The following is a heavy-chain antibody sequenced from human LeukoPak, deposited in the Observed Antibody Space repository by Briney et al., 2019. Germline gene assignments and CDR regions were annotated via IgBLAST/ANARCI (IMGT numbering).Heavy chain of an antibody. CDR1: GLTFSSNS. D-gene: IGHD3-10*01. Sequence: VRTLRLSCAVSGLTFSSNSMTWVRETPGQGLEWVSGISGSGDSTFYADSVKGRFTISRDNSRNTLYLQMSSLRPEDTAVYYCTKWSGFGDDWGQGTLVTVSS. V-gene: IGHV3-23*01. J-gene: IGHJ4*02. CDR2: ISGSGDST. CDR3: TKWSGFGDD.